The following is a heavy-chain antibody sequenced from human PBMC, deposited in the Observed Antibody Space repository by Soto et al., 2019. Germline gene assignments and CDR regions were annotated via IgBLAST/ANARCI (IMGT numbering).Heavy chain of an antibody. CDR1: GFTFSSYW. CDR3: GRAEAAAGVDL. J-gene: IGHJ5*02. Sequence: GGSLRLSCAASGFTFSSYWMHWVRQVPGKGLVWVSRINSDGSSTSYADSVKGRFTISRDNAKDTLYLQMNSLRVDDTAVYYCGRAEAAAGVDLWGQGTLVTVSS. D-gene: IGHD6-13*01. V-gene: IGHV3-74*01. CDR2: INSDGSST.